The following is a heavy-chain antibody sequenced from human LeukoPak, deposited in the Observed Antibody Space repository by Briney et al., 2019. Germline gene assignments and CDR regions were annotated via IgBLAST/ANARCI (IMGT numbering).Heavy chain of an antibody. D-gene: IGHD6-13*01. J-gene: IGHJ4*02. CDR2: IYYSGST. Sequence: PSETLSLTCTVSGGSISSSSYYWGWIRQPPGKGLEWIGSIYYSGSTYYNPSLKSRVTISVDTSKNQFSLKLSSVTAADTAVYYCARLRPAAGTPWTHDYWGQGTLVTVSS. V-gene: IGHV4-39*07. CDR1: GGSISSSSYY. CDR3: ARLRPAAGTPWTHDY.